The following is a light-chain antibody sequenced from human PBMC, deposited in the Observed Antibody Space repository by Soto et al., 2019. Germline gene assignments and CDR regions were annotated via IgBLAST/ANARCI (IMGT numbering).Light chain of an antibody. CDR2: DAS. J-gene: IGKJ2*01. Sequence: EIVLTQSPVTLSLSPGERATLSCRASQSVKTFLAWYQQKPDQAPRLLIYDASKRAPGIPARFSGSGSGADFTLTISSLEPEDFAVYYCQQRNTWPTFGQGTKLEIK. V-gene: IGKV3-11*01. CDR1: QSVKTF. CDR3: QQRNTWPT.